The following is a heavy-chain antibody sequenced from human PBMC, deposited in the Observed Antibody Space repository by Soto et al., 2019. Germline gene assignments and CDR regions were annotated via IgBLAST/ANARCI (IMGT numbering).Heavy chain of an antibody. CDR1: GYTFNFYG. J-gene: IGHJ4*02. CDR3: ARNGVSSGHESPDFDS. D-gene: IGHD1-1*01. Sequence: QVQLVQSGAEVKKPGASVKVSCKASGYTFNFYGITWVRQAPGQGLEWMGWISGFNGNTNYAADLQGRVTMTTDTSTSTAYMELRVLRSDDTAVYYCARNGVSSGHESPDFDSWGQGTLVTVSS. V-gene: IGHV1-18*01. CDR2: ISGFNGNT.